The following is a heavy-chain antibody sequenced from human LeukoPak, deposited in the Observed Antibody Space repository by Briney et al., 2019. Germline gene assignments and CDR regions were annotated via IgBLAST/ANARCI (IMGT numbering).Heavy chain of an antibody. J-gene: IGHJ4*02. CDR2: IKEDGSEK. D-gene: IGHD5-24*01. Sequence: GGSQRLSCAGSGFIFSNYWMTWFRQAPGKGPEWVANIKEDGSEKYYVDSVKGRFTISRDNAKNSLYLQMNSLRVEDTAVYYCTRTPDGPDYWGQGTLVTVSS. CDR1: GFIFSNYW. CDR3: TRTPDGPDY. V-gene: IGHV3-7*03.